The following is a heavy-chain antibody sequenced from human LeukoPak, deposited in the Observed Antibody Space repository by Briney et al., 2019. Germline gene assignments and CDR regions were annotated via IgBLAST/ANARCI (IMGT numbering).Heavy chain of an antibody. CDR1: GNSFSDYY. D-gene: IGHD3-10*01. J-gene: IGHJ4*02. Sequence: SETLSLTCAAYGNSFSDYYWVWIRQPPGKGLEWIGGINRSGSTHYNPSLKSRVAISIDTSKNQFSLKLTSVTAADTAIYFCARSPSYITSDYCFDYWGQGTLVTVSS. CDR3: ARSPSYITSDYCFDY. CDR2: INRSGST. V-gene: IGHV4-34*01.